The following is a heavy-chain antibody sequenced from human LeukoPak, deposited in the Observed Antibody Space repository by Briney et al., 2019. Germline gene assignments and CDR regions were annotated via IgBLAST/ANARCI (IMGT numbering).Heavy chain of an antibody. CDR2: ISSSGSTI. CDR1: GFTFSSYE. D-gene: IGHD1-1*01. Sequence: PGGSLRLSCAASGFTFSSYEMNWVRQAPGKGLEWVSYISSSGSTIYYADSVKGRFTISRDNAKNSVDLQMNSLRVEDTAVYYCARAPNWKHFDYWGQGTLVTVSS. CDR3: ARAPNWKHFDY. J-gene: IGHJ4*02. V-gene: IGHV3-48*03.